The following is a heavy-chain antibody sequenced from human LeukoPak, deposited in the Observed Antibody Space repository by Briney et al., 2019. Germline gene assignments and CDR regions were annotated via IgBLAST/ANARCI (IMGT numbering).Heavy chain of an antibody. J-gene: IGHJ5*02. CDR3: ARGQYSSGWSYNWFDP. D-gene: IGHD6-19*01. CDR1: GFTVSSNY. CDR2: IYSGGST. V-gene: IGHV3-53*01. Sequence: GGSLRLSCAASGFTVSSNYMSWVRQAPGKGLEWVSVIYSGGSTYYADSVKGRFTISRDNSKNTLYLQMNSLRAEDTAVYYCARGQYSSGWSYNWFDPWGQGTLATVSS.